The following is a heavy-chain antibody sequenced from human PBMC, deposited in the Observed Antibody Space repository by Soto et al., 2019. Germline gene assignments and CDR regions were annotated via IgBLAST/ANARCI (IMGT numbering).Heavy chain of an antibody. D-gene: IGHD6-13*01. V-gene: IGHV3-13*04. J-gene: IGHJ4*02. CDR2: IGTAGDT. CDR3: AREPGLGQQLTNRNNFDY. Sequence: PGGSLRLSCAASGFTFSSYDMHWVRQATGKGLEWVSAIGTAGDTYYPGSVKGRFTISRENAKNSLYLQMNSLRAGDTAVYYCAREPGLGQQLTNRNNFDYWGQGTLVTVSS. CDR1: GFTFSSYD.